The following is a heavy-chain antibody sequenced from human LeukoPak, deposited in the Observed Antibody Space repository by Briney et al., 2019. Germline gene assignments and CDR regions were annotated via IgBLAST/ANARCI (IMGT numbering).Heavy chain of an antibody. Sequence: KPSETLSLTCTVSGGSISSYYWSWIRQPPGKGLEWIGDIYYSGSTNHNPSLKSRVTISVGTSKNQFSLKLSSVTAADTAVYYCARDWSSSDYYYGMDVWGQGTTVTVSS. D-gene: IGHD6-6*01. CDR3: ARDWSSSDYYYGMDV. CDR2: IYYSGST. CDR1: GGSISSYY. J-gene: IGHJ6*02. V-gene: IGHV4-59*01.